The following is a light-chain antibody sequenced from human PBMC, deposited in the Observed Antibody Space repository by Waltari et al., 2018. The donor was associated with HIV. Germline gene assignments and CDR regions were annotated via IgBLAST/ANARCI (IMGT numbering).Light chain of an antibody. J-gene: IGLJ3*02. CDR1: SSDVGSSNY. Sequence: QSALTQPPSASGFPGQSVTISCTGTSSDVGSSNYVAWYQQYPGKAPKLLIYEITKRPSGVPDRFSGSKSGNTASLTVSGLQAEDEADYYCSSSPGGDTLVFGGGTKLTVL. CDR3: SSSPGGDTLV. CDR2: EIT. V-gene: IGLV2-8*01.